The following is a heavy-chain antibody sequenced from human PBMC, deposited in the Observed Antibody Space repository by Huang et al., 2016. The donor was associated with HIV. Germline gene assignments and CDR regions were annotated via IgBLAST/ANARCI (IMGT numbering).Heavy chain of an antibody. J-gene: IGHJ4*02. Sequence: QIHLVQSGPEVKQPGASVKVSCKASGYKFHIYEITWVRQTPGQGLEWMGWISGDNVRTRVAQKFQDRLTMTTDVSTSTAYLELRSLRLDDTAVYYCARTKGEFDFWGQGALVTVSS. CDR2: ISGDNVRT. D-gene: IGHD3-16*01. CDR3: ARTKGEFDF. V-gene: IGHV1-18*04. CDR1: GYKFHIYE.